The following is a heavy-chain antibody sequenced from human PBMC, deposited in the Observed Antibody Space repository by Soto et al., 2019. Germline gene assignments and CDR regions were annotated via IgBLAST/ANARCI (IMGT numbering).Heavy chain of an antibody. V-gene: IGHV1-69*13. CDR3: ARAIMYYYDSSGSVVSYYGMDV. Sequence: SVKVSCKASGGTFSSYAISWVRQAPGQGLEWMGGIIPIFGTANYAQKFQGRVTITADESTSTAYMELSSLRSEDTAVYYCARAIMYYYDSSGSVVSYYGMDVWGQGTTVTV. D-gene: IGHD3-22*01. CDR1: GGTFSSYA. CDR2: IIPIFGTA. J-gene: IGHJ6*02.